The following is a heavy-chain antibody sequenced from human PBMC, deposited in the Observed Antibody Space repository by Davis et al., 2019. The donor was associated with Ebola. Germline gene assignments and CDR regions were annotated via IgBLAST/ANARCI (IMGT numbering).Heavy chain of an antibody. Sequence: PSETLSLTCSVSGGSLVSGGPLGHLYWTWIRQPPGKGLEWIGYIHYTGSTNYNPSLESRVTMSVDTSKNQFSLRLNSVTAADTAVYYCATKDTATDHFDPWGPGTQVTVSS. CDR3: ATKDTATDHFDP. J-gene: IGHJ5*02. CDR2: IHYTGST. V-gene: IGHV4-61*08. CDR1: GGSLVSGGPLGHLY. D-gene: IGHD5-18*01.